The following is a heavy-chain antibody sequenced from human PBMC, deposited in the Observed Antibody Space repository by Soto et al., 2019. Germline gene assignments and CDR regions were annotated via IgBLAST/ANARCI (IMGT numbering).Heavy chain of an antibody. V-gene: IGHV1-69*01. Sequence: QVQLVQSGAEVKKPGSSVKVSCKASGGTFSSYAISWVRQAPGQGLEWMGGIIPIFGTANYAQKFQGRVTITADESTSTAYMGLSSLRSEDTAVYYCARHEPPWWLRAPPNYWGQGTLVTVSS. CDR1: GGTFSSYA. J-gene: IGHJ4*02. CDR2: IIPIFGTA. D-gene: IGHD2-8*02. CDR3: ARHEPPWWLRAPPNY.